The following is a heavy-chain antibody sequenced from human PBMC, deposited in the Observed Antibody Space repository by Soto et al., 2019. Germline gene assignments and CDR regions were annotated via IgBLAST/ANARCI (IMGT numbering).Heavy chain of an antibody. CDR3: AKDVSSGWPPDAFDM. V-gene: IGHV1-18*01. CDR2: ISGYNGNT. D-gene: IGHD6-19*01. J-gene: IGHJ3*02. Sequence: GASVKVACKASGYTFTSYGINWVRRAPGQGLEWMGWISGYNGNTNYAQKLQGRVTMTTDTFTSTAYMELRSLRSDDTAVYYCAKDVSSGWPPDAFDMWGQGTMVTVSS. CDR1: GYTFTSYG.